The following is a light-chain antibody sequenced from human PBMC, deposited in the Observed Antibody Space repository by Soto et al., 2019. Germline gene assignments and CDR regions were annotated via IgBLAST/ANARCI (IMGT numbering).Light chain of an antibody. CDR2: GAS. V-gene: IGKV3-20*01. CDR1: QSVGRNF. J-gene: IGKJ4*01. Sequence: EIVLTQSPGTLYLSPGERATLSCRASQSVGRNFLAWYQQKPGQAPRLLIHGASSRATGIPDRFSGSASGTDFILTISRLEPEDFAVYYCQQYASSPLTFGGGTKVEIK. CDR3: QQYASSPLT.